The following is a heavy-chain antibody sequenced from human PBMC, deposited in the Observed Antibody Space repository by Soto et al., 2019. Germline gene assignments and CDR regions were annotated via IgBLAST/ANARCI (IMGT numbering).Heavy chain of an antibody. J-gene: IGHJ4*02. CDR1: GFTFSNAW. Sequence: EVQLVESGGGLVKPGGSLRLSCAASGFTFSNAWMNWVRQAPGKGLEWVGRIKSKTDGETTDYAAPVKGRFTISRDDSKNSLYLQMNSLKTEDTAVYYCTTANVLRFYWGQGTLVTVSS. CDR3: TTANVLRFY. V-gene: IGHV3-15*07. CDR2: IKSKTDGETT. D-gene: IGHD3-3*01.